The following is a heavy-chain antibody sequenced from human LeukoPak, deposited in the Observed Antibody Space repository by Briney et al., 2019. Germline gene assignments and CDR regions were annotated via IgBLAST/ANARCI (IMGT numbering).Heavy chain of an antibody. V-gene: IGHV1-18*01. CDR3: ARDVLWFGSNWFDL. D-gene: IGHD3-10*01. CDR1: GYTFTSYG. J-gene: IGHJ5*02. Sequence: ASVKVSCKASGYTFTSYGISWVRQAPGQGLEWMGWISAYNGNTNYAQKLQGRVTMTTDTSTSTAYMELRSLRSDDTAVYYCARDVLWFGSNWFDLWGQGTLVTVSS. CDR2: ISAYNGNT.